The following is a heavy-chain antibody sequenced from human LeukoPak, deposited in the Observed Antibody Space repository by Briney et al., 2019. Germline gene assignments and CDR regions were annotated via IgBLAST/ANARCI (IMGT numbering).Heavy chain of an antibody. Sequence: PGGSLRLSCAASGLTFSGQWMNWVRQAPGQGLEWVANIKYDGSEEYYADSVKGRFTTSRDNAKNSLSLQMNYVRAGDTAIYYCAYTNHLTYWGQGTLVTLSS. J-gene: IGHJ4*02. CDR3: AYTNHLTY. D-gene: IGHD3-16*01. V-gene: IGHV3-7*01. CDR2: IKYDGSEE. CDR1: GLTFSGQW.